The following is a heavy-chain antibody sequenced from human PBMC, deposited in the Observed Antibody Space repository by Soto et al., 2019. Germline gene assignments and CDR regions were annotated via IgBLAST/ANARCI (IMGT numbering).Heavy chain of an antibody. Sequence: TGGSLRLSCVASGFTFNNFLMSWVRQAPGKGLEWVSGISGRGGTISYADSVKGRFTISRDNSKNTLYLQMNSLRAEDTAIYYCAKADDILTGYAFDPWGQGTLVTVSS. CDR1: GFTFNNFL. J-gene: IGHJ5*02. D-gene: IGHD3-9*01. V-gene: IGHV3-23*01. CDR2: ISGRGGTI. CDR3: AKADDILTGYAFDP.